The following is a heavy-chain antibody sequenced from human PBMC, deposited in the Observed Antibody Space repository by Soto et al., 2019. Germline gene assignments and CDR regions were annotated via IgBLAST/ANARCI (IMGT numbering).Heavy chain of an antibody. CDR3: TRVHYYPSSRPALMDF. J-gene: IGHJ6*02. V-gene: IGHV3-48*02. D-gene: IGHD3-22*01. CDR2: SRRRSSSM. Sequence: GGALRLSCAASGFTFSNYNMNWVRQAPGKGREWVSYSRRRSSSMYYGECVKGRHPTSRANAKNSLYLQMTSLRDEDTALYYCTRVHYYPSSRPALMDFWGQGTTVTAS. CDR1: GFTFSNYN.